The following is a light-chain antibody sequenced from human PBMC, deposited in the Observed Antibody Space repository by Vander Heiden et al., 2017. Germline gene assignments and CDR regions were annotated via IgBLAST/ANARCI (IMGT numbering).Light chain of an antibody. J-gene: IGLJ2*01. Sequence: QSALPQPASVPGSPGQSITISCTGTSSDVGSYNLVSWYQQRPGKAPKLMIEEVRKRASGVSNRCSGSKSGNTASLTISGLQAEDEADYCCCSYAGSSTLFGGGTKLTVL. CDR1: SSDVGSYNL. V-gene: IGLV2-23*02. CDR2: EVR. CDR3: CSYAGSSTL.